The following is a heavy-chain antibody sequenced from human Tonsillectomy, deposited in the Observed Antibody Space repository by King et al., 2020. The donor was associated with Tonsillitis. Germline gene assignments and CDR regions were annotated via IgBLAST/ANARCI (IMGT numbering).Heavy chain of an antibody. Sequence: VQLVESGGGVVQPGRSLRLSCAASGFTFTSFAMHWVRQAPGKGLEWVAVISYDGTFKYYAESVKGRFTISRDNSNNTLYVQMNGLRAEDTALYYCAGDGGGGEFGLGADFRDWGQGTLVTVSS. CDR1: GFTFTSFA. V-gene: IGHV3-30*04. CDR2: ISYDGTFK. CDR3: AGDGGGGEFGLGADFRD. J-gene: IGHJ4*02. D-gene: IGHD3-16*01.